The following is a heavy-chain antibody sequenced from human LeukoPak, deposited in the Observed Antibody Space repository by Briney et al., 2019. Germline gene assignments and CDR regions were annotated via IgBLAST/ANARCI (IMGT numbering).Heavy chain of an antibody. J-gene: IGHJ4*02. Sequence: SQTLSLTCAISGDSVSSNSAAWNWIRQSPSRGLEWLGRTYYRSKWYSDYAVSVKSRVTLKPDTSKNQFSLQLNSVTPEDTAVYYCARGYSYGYDFHYWGQGTLVTVSS. V-gene: IGHV6-1*01. CDR3: ARGYSYGYDFHY. CDR2: TYYRSKWYS. CDR1: GDSVSSNSAA. D-gene: IGHD5-18*01.